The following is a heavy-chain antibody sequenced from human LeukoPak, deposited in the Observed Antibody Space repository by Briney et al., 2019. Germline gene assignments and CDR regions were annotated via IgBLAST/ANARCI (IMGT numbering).Heavy chain of an antibody. J-gene: IGHJ4*02. D-gene: IGHD3-3*01. CDR1: GFTFDDYG. CDR3: ARDSRPSDFWSGYYTTFDY. Sequence: GGSLRLSCAASGFTFDDYGMSWVRQAPGKGLEWVSGINWNGGSTGYADSVKGRFTISRDNSKNTLYLQMGSLRPEDVAVYYCARDSRPSDFWSGYYTTFDYWGQGILATVSS. V-gene: IGHV3-20*04. CDR2: INWNGGST.